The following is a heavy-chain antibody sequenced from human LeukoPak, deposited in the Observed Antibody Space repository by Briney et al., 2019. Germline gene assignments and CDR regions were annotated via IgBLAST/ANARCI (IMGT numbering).Heavy chain of an antibody. Sequence: GASVKVSCEASGFILTDYYMHWIRQAPGLGLEWMGWINPKTGDTNYAQKFQGRVTMTRDTSIRTAYMELSRLTSDDTAVYYCATGLFTTMIVVNRTTVFDIWGQGTIVTVSS. CDR3: ATGLFTTMIVVNRTTVFDI. CDR1: GFILTDYY. CDR2: INPKTGDT. V-gene: IGHV1-2*02. J-gene: IGHJ3*02. D-gene: IGHD3-22*01.